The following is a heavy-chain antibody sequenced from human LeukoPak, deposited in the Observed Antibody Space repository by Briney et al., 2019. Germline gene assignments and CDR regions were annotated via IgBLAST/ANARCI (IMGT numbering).Heavy chain of an antibody. D-gene: IGHD2-2*01. CDR2: ISYDGSNK. Sequence: PGGSLRLSCAASGFTFSSYAMHWVRQAPGKGLEWVAVISYDGSNKYYADPVKGRFTISRDNSKNTLYLQMNSLRAEDTAVYYCARDREDIVVVPAATPRGYWGQGTLVTVSS. V-gene: IGHV3-30-3*01. J-gene: IGHJ4*02. CDR3: ARDREDIVVVPAATPRGY. CDR1: GFTFSSYA.